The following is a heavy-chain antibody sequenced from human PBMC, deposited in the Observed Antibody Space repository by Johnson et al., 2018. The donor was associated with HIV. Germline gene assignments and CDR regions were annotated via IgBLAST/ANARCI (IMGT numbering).Heavy chain of an antibody. Sequence: VQLVESGGGSVKPGGSLRLSCAASGFTFSNVWMSWVRQAPGKGLEWVGRIKRKIEGEATDYAAPVKGRFTISRDDSKNTLFLQMSSLKTDDTAVYYCTTAIVIDAFDIWGQGTMVTVSS. CDR3: TTAIVIDAFDI. V-gene: IGHV3-15*01. J-gene: IGHJ3*02. CDR1: GFTFSNVW. CDR2: IKRKIEGEAT. D-gene: IGHD3-16*02.